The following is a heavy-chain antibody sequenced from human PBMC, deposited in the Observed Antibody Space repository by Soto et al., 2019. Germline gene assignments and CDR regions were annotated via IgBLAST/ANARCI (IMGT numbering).Heavy chain of an antibody. J-gene: IGHJ4*02. CDR3: ARRVPASTFDY. CDR2: IIPIFGTA. Sequence: GASVKVSCKASGGTFSSYAISWVRQAPGQGLEWMGGIIPIFGTANYAQKFQGRVTITRDTSASTAYMELSSLRSEDTAVYYCARRVPASTFDYWGQGTLVTVSS. CDR1: GGTFSSYA. V-gene: IGHV1-69*05. D-gene: IGHD2-2*01.